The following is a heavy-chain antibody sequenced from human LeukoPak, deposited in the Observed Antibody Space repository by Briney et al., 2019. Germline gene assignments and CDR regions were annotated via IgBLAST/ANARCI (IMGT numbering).Heavy chain of an antibody. CDR1: GFTFSIFA. CDR2: FCSDGGRT. V-gene: IGHV3-23*01. D-gene: IGHD1-14*01. J-gene: IGHJ4*02. CDR3: AKVLSFSTGGGGN. Sequence: GSLRLSCAASGFTFSIFAMTWGRQAPGKGLECVSSFCSDGGRTHYADSVKGRFTISRDNSKSTLYLQMDRLRADDTAVYYCAKVLSFSTGGGGNWGQGTPVTVSA.